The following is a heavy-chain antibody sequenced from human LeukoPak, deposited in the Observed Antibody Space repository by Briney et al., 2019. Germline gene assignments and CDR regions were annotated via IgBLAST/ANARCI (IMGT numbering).Heavy chain of an antibody. Sequence: GGSLRLSCAASGFTFSRYGMTWVRQAPGKGLEWVSTISDTGDSTYYADSVKGRFTISRDNSENTLYLQMNGLRAEDTAVYYCASSGSYSFLSDYWGQGTLVTVSS. CDR1: GFTFSRYG. CDR3: ASSGSYSFLSDY. J-gene: IGHJ4*02. D-gene: IGHD1-26*01. V-gene: IGHV3-23*01. CDR2: ISDTGDST.